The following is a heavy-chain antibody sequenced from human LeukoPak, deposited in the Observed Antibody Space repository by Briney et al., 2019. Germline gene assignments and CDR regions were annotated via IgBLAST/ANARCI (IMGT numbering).Heavy chain of an antibody. Sequence: GGSLRLSSAASGLTFSSNSMNWVRQAPGKGLEWVSSISSSSSYIYYADSVKGRFTISRDNAKNSLYLQMNSLRAEDTAVYYCASWKWDWNYAEIWGQGTLVTVSS. D-gene: IGHD1-7*01. CDR1: GLTFSSNS. CDR2: ISSSSSYI. V-gene: IGHV3-21*01. J-gene: IGHJ4*02. CDR3: ASWKWDWNYAEI.